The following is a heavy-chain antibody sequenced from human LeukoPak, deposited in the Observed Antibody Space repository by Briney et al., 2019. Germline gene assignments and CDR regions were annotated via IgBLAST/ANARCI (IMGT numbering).Heavy chain of an antibody. D-gene: IGHD6-19*01. Sequence: PGRSLRLSRTASGFSFSDYAMTWVRQAPGKGLEWVGFIRNKANGGTADYAASVKGRFTISRDDSKTIAYLQMNSLKTEDTAVYYCSRAYSTGWLGINDYWGQGALVTVSS. CDR2: IRNKANGGTA. V-gene: IGHV3-49*04. CDR1: GFSFSDYA. J-gene: IGHJ4*02. CDR3: SRAYSTGWLGINDY.